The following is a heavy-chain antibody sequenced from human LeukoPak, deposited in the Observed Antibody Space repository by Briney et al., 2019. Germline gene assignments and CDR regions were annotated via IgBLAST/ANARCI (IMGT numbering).Heavy chain of an antibody. J-gene: IGHJ4*02. D-gene: IGHD2-15*01. Sequence: GGSLRLSWATSGFSFSDHCMDWVRQAAGKGLEWVGRIRIAANSYTTAYAASVKGRFTISRDDPKNTLYLQMNSLETEDTAVYYCARGRWSFDYWGQGTLDTVSS. CDR1: GFSFSDHC. V-gene: IGHV3-72*01. CDR2: IRIAANSYTT. CDR3: ARGRWSFDY.